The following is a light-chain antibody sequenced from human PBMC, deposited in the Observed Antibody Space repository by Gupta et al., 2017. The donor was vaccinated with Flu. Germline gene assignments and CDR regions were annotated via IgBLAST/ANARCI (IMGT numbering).Light chain of an antibody. CDR1: QSLSSW. Sequence: PSTLSAYVGDRVTISCRASQSLSSWLAWYQQKPGKAPNLLIYKASNLESGVPSRFSGSGSGTEFTLTISSLQPDDLATYYCQQDDSYSLTFGGGTKVEI. CDR3: QQDDSYSLT. V-gene: IGKV1-5*03. J-gene: IGKJ4*01. CDR2: KAS.